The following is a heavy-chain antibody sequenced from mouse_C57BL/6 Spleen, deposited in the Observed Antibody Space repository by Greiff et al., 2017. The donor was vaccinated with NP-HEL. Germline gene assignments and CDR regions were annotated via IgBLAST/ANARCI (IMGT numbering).Heavy chain of an antibody. CDR1: GFTFSDYG. D-gene: IGHD2-2*01. CDR2: ISSGSSTI. V-gene: IGHV5-17*01. CDR3: ARKDYGYDEGMDY. Sequence: EVQLVESGGGLVKPGGSLKLSCAASGFTFSDYGMHWVRQAPEKGLEGVAYISSGSSTIYYADTVKGRFTISRDNAKNTLFLQMTSLRSEDTAMYYCARKDYGYDEGMDYWGQGTSVTVSS. J-gene: IGHJ4*01.